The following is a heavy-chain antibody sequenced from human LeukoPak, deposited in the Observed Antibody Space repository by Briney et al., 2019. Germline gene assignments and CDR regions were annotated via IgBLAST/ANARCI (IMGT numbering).Heavy chain of an antibody. CDR3: AKVLTPQYYYYYYMDV. Sequence: GGSLRLSCAASGFTFSSYAMSWVRQAPGKGLEWLSAISGSGGSTYYADSVKGRFTISRDNSKNTLYLQMNSLRAEDTAVYYCAKVLTPQYYYYYYMDVWGKGTTVTVSS. V-gene: IGHV3-23*01. J-gene: IGHJ6*03. CDR1: GFTFSSYA. CDR2: ISGSGGST.